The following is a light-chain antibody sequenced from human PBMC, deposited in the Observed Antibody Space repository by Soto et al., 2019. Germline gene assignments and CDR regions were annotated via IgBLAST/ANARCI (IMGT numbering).Light chain of an antibody. Sequence: EIVLTQSPGTLSLSPGESATLSCRASQTILSSYLAWYQQKRGQSPRLLIYGASSRATGIPDRFSGDGSGTDFTLNISGLEPEDFAVYYCQQYALSPLTFGGGTKVEI. CDR2: GAS. V-gene: IGKV3-20*01. CDR1: QTILSSY. CDR3: QQYALSPLT. J-gene: IGKJ4*01.